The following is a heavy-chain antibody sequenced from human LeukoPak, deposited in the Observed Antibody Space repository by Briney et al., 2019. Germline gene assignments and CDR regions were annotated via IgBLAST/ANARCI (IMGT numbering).Heavy chain of an antibody. Sequence: GGFLRLSCAASGFTFSSYGMHWVRQAPGKGLEWVAVISYDGSNKYYADSVKGRFTISRDNSKNTLYLQMNSLRAEDTAVYYCAKDGYRYCSSTSCFYFDYWGQGTLVTVSS. V-gene: IGHV3-30*18. CDR2: ISYDGSNK. CDR1: GFTFSSYG. J-gene: IGHJ4*02. CDR3: AKDGYRYCSSTSCFYFDY. D-gene: IGHD2-2*01.